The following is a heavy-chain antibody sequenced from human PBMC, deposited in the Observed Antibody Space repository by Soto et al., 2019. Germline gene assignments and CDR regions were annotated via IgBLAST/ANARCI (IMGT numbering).Heavy chain of an antibody. J-gene: IGHJ4*02. V-gene: IGHV3-23*01. Sequence: PXGSLRRACSASGFIFSSFAMSWVRQAPGKGLEWVSTISNNGGSTYSADSVKGRFTISRDNSKNTLYLKMNSLRAEDTAVYYCAKDPDISGWYQTDLDYWGQGTMVTVS. CDR3: AKDPDISGWYQTDLDY. CDR1: GFIFSSFA. D-gene: IGHD6-19*01. CDR2: ISNNGGST.